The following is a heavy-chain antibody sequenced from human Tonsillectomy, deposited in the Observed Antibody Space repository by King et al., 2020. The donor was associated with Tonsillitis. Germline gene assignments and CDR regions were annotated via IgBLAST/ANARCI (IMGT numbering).Heavy chain of an antibody. CDR2: ISTSGGTT. V-gene: IGHV3-23*04. J-gene: IGHJ4*02. Sequence: VQLVESGGGLLQPGGSLRLSCAASEFTFSSYAMSWVRQAPGKGLEWVSAISTSGGTTYYADSVKGRLTISRDNSKTTMYLQMNSLRAEDTDVYYCAKVTPDYGDYAFDYWGQGTLVTVSS. CDR3: AKVTPDYGDYAFDY. CDR1: EFTFSSYA. D-gene: IGHD4-17*01.